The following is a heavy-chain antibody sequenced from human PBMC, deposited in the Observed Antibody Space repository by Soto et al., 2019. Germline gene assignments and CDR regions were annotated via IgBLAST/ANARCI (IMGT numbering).Heavy chain of an antibody. J-gene: IGHJ2*01. CDR3: VKDDRILGRRYFDL. CDR1: GFTFSSYA. Sequence: EEQLLESGGGLIQPGGSLRLACAASGFTFSSYAMTWVRQAPGKGQEWVSSISFSDGGTYYADSVKGRLTISRDNSKNTLLLQMNSLRVEDTAVYYCVKDDRILGRRYFDLWGRGTLVSVSS. V-gene: IGHV3-23*01. CDR2: ISFSDGGT. D-gene: IGHD2-15*01.